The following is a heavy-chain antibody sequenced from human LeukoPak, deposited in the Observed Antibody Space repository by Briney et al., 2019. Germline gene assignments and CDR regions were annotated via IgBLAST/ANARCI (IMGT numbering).Heavy chain of an antibody. V-gene: IGHV3-53*01. CDR2: ISGGGST. J-gene: IGHJ4*02. CDR3: AREGHFDY. CDR1: GFTVSDNY. Sequence: GGSLRLSCAASGFTVSDNYTSWVRQAPGKGLEWVSAISGGGSTYYADSVKGRFIISRDNSKNTVYLQLNSLRAEGTAVYYCAREGHFDYWGQGTLVTVSS.